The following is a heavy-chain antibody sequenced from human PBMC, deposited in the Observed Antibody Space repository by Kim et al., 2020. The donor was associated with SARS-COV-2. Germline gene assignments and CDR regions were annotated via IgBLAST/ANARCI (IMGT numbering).Heavy chain of an antibody. CDR2: T. D-gene: IGHD2-15*01. V-gene: IGHV1-46*01. CDR3: ARSVVVDATRTEFDP. J-gene: IGHJ5*02. Sequence: TSYAKKLRGRGTLTRDTSTSPVYMELSSLRSEEAAVYYCARSVVVDATRTEFDPWGQGTLVTVSS.